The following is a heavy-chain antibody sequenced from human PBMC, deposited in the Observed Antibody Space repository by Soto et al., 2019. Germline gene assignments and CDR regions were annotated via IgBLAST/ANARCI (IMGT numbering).Heavy chain of an antibody. CDR2: ISAYNGNT. V-gene: IGHV1-18*01. J-gene: IGHJ6*02. CDR1: GYTFTSYG. D-gene: IGHD2-15*01. Sequence: QVQLVQSGAEVKKPGASVKVSCKASGYTFTSYGISWVRQAPGQGLEGMGWISAYNGNTNYAQKLQGRVTMTTDTSTSTAYMELRSLRSDDTAVYYCARLPGGGNLPYYYGMAVWGQGTTVTVSS. CDR3: ARLPGGGNLPYYYGMAV.